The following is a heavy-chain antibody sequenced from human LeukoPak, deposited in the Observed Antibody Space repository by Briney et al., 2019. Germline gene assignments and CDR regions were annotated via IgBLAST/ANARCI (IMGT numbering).Heavy chain of an antibody. V-gene: IGHV3-7*01. CDR2: IKEDGTAK. CDR3: TRDSGYNAFDI. Sequence: PGGSLRLSCAASGFTFSSYGMHWVRQAPGKGLEWVGNIKEDGTAKNYVVSVRGRFTISRDNAKNSLYLQMNSLRGEDTAVYYCTRDSGYNAFDIWGQGTMVTVSS. CDR1: GFTFSSYG. J-gene: IGHJ3*02. D-gene: IGHD5-12*01.